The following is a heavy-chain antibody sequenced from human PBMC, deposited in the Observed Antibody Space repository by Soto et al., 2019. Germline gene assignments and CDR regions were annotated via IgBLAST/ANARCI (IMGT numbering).Heavy chain of an antibody. D-gene: IGHD2-8*01. Sequence: SVKVSCKASGGTFSSYAISWVRQAPGQGLEWMGGIIPIFGTANYAQKFQGRVTITADESTSTAYMELSSLRSEDTAVYYCARTPSTPPPVSAGQGGDWCAPGGREP. V-gene: IGHV1-69*13. CDR3: ARTPSTPPPVSAGQGGDWCAP. CDR1: GGTFSSYA. CDR2: IIPIFGTA. J-gene: IGHJ5*02.